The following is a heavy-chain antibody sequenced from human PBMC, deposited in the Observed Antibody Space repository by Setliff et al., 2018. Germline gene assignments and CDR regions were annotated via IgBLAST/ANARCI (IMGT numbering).Heavy chain of an antibody. CDR3: AKDSLLRYFDWLLDYFDY. CDR1: GFSFSSYG. D-gene: IGHD3-9*01. Sequence: PWGSLRLSCAASGFSFSSYGMHWVRQAPGKGLEWVAFIRYDGSNKYYADSVKGRFTISRDNSKNTLYLQMNSLRAEDTAVYYCAKDSLLRYFDWLLDYFDYWGQGTLVTVSS. V-gene: IGHV3-30*02. J-gene: IGHJ4*02. CDR2: IRYDGSNK.